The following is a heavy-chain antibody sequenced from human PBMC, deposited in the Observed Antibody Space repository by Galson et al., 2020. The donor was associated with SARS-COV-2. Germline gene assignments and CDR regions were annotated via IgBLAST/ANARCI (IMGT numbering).Heavy chain of an antibody. CDR1: GGSFSGYY. D-gene: IGHD3-22*01. CDR3: AGGEPPYDRSGCFVS. CDR2: INHSGST. Sequence: SQTSETLSLTCAVYGGSFSGYYWSWIRQPPGKGLEWIGEINHSGSTNYNPSLKSRVTISVDTSTNQFSLKLISVPAADSAVYYCAGGEPPYDRSGCFVSWGQGTLVTVSS. V-gene: IGHV4-34*01. J-gene: IGHJ5*02.